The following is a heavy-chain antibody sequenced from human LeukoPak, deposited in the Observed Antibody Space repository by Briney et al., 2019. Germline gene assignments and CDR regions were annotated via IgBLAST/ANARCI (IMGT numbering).Heavy chain of an antibody. D-gene: IGHD2-15*01. J-gene: IGHJ4*02. V-gene: IGHV3-7*01. CDR3: ARDSRPRGGSCFDN. Sequence: PGGSLRLSCAASGFTFTDHWMSWVRQTPGKGLEWVANIKEDGTEKYYVDSVKGRFTISRDDARNSLYLQMSNLIVDDTALYYCARDSRPRGGSCFDNWGQGTLVIVSS. CDR2: IKEDGTEK. CDR1: GFTFTDHW.